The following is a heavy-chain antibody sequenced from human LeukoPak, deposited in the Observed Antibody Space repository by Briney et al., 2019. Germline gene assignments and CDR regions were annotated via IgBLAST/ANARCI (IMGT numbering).Heavy chain of an antibody. CDR2: IWYDGSNK. J-gene: IGHJ6*02. V-gene: IGHV3-33*01. CDR1: GFTFSSYG. CDR3: ARVLLPLYGMDV. D-gene: IGHD3-22*01. Sequence: PGGSLRLSCAASGFTFSSYGMHWARQAPGKGLEWVAVIWYDGSNKYYADSVKGRFTISRDNSKNTLYLQMNSLRAEDTAVYYCARVLLPLYGMDVWGQGTTVTVSS.